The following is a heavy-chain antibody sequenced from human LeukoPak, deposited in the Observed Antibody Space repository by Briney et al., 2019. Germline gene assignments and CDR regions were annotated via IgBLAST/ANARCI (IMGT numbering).Heavy chain of an antibody. CDR1: GFTFNNYA. V-gene: IGHV3-23*01. D-gene: IGHD5-18*01. Sequence: GGSLRLSCAASGFTFNNYAMTWVRQAPGKGLEWVSVINGGGSSYYADSVKGRLTVSRDNSKNTLYLQMNSLRDEDTAVYYCAKGQGYNYGDSIDYWGQGTLVTVSS. J-gene: IGHJ4*02. CDR3: AKGQGYNYGDSIDY. CDR2: INGGGSS.